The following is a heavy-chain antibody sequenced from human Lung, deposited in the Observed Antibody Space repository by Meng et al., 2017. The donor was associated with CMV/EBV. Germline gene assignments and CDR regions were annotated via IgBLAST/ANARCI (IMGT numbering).Heavy chain of an antibody. CDR1: GDSISNSNW. Sequence: LXCAVSGDSISNSNWWTWVRQPPGKGLEWIGEIYHSGTTNYNPSLKSRVTISVNKSKKQFSLMLTSVTVADTAVYYCARKASWLLSLDYWGQGTXVTVDS. J-gene: IGHJ4*02. CDR3: ARKASWLLSLDY. D-gene: IGHD3-9*01. V-gene: IGHV4-4*02. CDR2: IYHSGTT.